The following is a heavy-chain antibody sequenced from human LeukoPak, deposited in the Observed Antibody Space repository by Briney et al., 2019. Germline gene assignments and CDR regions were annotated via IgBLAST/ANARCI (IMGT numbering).Heavy chain of an antibody. CDR2: IRFDGSHK. CDR1: GFNFRNYA. D-gene: IGHD2-15*01. Sequence: GGSLRLSCAASGFNFRNYAMRWVRQAPGKEPEWVALIRFDGSHKYYAGSVKGRFTISRDNSRDTLSLQMSSLRAEDTAVYYCTRSAYCTGGTCYSKTFDYWGQGTLVTVSS. CDR3: TRSAYCTGGTCYSKTFDY. J-gene: IGHJ4*02. V-gene: IGHV3-30*02.